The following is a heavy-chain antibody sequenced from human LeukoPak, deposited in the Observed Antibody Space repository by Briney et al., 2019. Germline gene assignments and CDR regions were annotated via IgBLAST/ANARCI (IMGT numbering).Heavy chain of an antibody. J-gene: IGHJ5*02. CDR2: IYLGDSDT. CDR1: GYSFSTYW. Sequence: GESLKISCKGSGYSFSTYWIAWVRQMPGKGLEWMGVIYLGDSDTRYSPSFQGQVTISADKSISTAYLQWSSLKASDTAMYYCARGVIENWFDPWGQGTLVTVSS. CDR3: ARGVIENWFDP. D-gene: IGHD3-16*02. V-gene: IGHV5-51*01.